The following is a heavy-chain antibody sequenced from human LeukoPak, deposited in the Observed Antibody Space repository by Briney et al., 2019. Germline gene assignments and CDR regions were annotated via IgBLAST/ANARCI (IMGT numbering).Heavy chain of an antibody. V-gene: IGHV4-39*01. CDR2: IYYSGST. D-gene: IGHD3-3*01. CDR1: GDSISSDIYY. CDR3: ASQRLSPTIFGTIYFDS. J-gene: IGHJ4*02. Sequence: SETLSLTCTVSGDSISSDIYYWGWIRQPPGKGLERIGSIYYSGSTYSNPSLKSRVTISVGTSKNQFSLKLSSVTAADTAVYFCASQRLSPTIFGTIYFDSWGQGTLVTVSS.